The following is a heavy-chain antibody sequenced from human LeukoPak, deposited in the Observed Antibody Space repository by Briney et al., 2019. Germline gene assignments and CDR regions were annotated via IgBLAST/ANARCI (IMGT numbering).Heavy chain of an antibody. J-gene: IGHJ1*01. CDR2: IDPSGGST. CDR1: GNTFTSYY. D-gene: IGHD2/OR15-2a*01. CDR3: ARSRLSQMSYFQH. V-gene: IGHV1-46*01. Sequence: ASVKVSCKASGNTFTSYYMHWVRQAPGQGLEWMGIIDPSGGSTRYAPKFQGRVTMTRDMSTSTVYMDLSSLRSEDTAVYYCARSRLSQMSYFQHWGQGTLVSVSS.